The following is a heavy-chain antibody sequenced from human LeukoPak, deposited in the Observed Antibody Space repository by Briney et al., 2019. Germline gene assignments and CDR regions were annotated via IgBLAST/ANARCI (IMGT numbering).Heavy chain of an antibody. J-gene: IGHJ4*02. CDR1: GFTFSSYA. CDR2: ISGSGGST. D-gene: IGHD3-22*01. Sequence: AGGSLRLSCAASGFTFSSYAMSWVRQAPGKGLEWVSAISGSGGSTYYADSVKGRFTISRDNSKNTLYLQMNSLRAEDTAVYYCAKVPGYYYDSSGYHDYWGQGTLVTVSS. V-gene: IGHV3-23*01. CDR3: AKVPGYYYDSSGYHDY.